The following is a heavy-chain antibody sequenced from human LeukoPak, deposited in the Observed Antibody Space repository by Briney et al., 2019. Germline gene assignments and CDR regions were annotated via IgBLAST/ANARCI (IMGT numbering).Heavy chain of an antibody. J-gene: IGHJ4*02. CDR3: ASRYDYSNYIDY. D-gene: IGHD4-11*01. CDR1: GGSVSSSSYY. Sequence: SETLSLTCTVSGGSVSSSSYYWGWIRQPPGKGLEWIGTIYYSGGTYYNPSLKSRVTISVDTSKNHFSLKLSSVTAADTAVYYCASRYDYSNYIDYWGQGTLVTVSS. CDR2: IYYSGGT. V-gene: IGHV4-39*02.